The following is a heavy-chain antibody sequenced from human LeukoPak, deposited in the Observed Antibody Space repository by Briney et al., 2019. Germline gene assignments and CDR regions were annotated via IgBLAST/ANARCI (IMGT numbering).Heavy chain of an antibody. CDR1: GYTFTSYG. CDR2: ISAYNGNT. CDR3: ARITSDNAFDI. D-gene: IGHD1-1*01. V-gene: IGHV1-18*01. J-gene: IGHJ3*02. Sequence: ASVKVSCKASGYTFTSYGISWVRQAPGQGLEWMGWISAYNGNTNYAQKFQGRVTMTRDTSISTAYMELSRLRSDDTAVYYCARITSDNAFDIWGQGTMVTVSS.